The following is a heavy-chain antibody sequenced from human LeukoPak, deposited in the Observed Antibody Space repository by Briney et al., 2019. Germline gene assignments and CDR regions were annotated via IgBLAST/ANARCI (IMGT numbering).Heavy chain of an antibody. J-gene: IGHJ4*02. Sequence: GALRLSCAASGFTFSSYGMHWVRQAPGKGLEWVAVIWYDGSNKYHADSVKGRFTISRDNSNNTLYLQMNSLRAEDTAVYYCVLGRDPYFDYWGQGTLVTVSS. CDR1: GFTFSSYG. CDR2: IWYDGSNK. V-gene: IGHV3-30*02. CDR3: VLGRDPYFDY.